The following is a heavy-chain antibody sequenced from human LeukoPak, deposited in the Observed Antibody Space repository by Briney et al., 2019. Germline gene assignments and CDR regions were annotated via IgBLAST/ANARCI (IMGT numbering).Heavy chain of an antibody. Sequence: SVKVSCKASGGTFSSYAISCVRQAPGQGLAWMGGIIPIFGTANYAQKFQGRVTITADESTSTAYMELSSLRSEDTAVYYCARDVASGHGYERYFDYWGQGTLVTVSS. CDR1: GGTFSSYA. CDR2: IIPIFGTA. CDR3: ARDVASGHGYERYFDY. D-gene: IGHD5-12*01. V-gene: IGHV1-69*13. J-gene: IGHJ4*02.